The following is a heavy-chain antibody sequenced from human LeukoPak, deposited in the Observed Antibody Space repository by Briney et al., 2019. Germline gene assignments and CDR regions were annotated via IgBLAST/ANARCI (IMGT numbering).Heavy chain of an antibody. CDR2: IYYTGTT. Sequence: KPSEPLSLTCTVSGGSISSSSYYWGWIRHPPGDGLGWIGSIYYTGTTYYKPSLKNRVSISLDRSKNRISLSLSSLPATRTPVYYCARQTPLVGATPLYNYYYMDVWGKGTTVTVSS. D-gene: IGHD1-26*01. J-gene: IGHJ6*03. CDR1: GGSISSSSYY. V-gene: IGHV4-39*01. CDR3: ARQTPLVGATPLYNYYYMDV.